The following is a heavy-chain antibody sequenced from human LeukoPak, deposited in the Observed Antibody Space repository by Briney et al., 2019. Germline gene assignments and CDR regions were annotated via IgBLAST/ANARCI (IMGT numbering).Heavy chain of an antibody. CDR3: ASNTMTGAYYYYGMDV. D-gene: IGHD3-9*01. CDR1: GYTFTSYA. V-gene: IGHV1-3*01. J-gene: IGHJ6*02. CDR2: INAGNGNT. Sequence: ASVKVSCTASGYTFTSYAMHWVRQAPGQRLEWMGWINAGNGNTKYSQKFQGRVTITRDTSASTAYMELSSLRSEDTAVYYCASNTMTGAYYYYGMDVWGQGTTVTVSS.